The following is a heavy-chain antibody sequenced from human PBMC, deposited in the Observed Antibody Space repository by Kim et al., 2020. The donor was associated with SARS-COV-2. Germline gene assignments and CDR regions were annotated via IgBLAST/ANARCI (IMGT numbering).Heavy chain of an antibody. D-gene: IGHD1-26*01. CDR1: GFTFSSYG. CDR2: ISYDGSNK. CDR3: AKSDWELPSDY. Sequence: GGSLRLSCAASGFTFSSYGMHWVRQAPGKGLEWVAVISYDGSNKYYADSVKGRFTISRDNSKNTLYLQMNSPRAEDTAVYYCAKSDWELPSDYWGQGTL. J-gene: IGHJ4*02. V-gene: IGHV3-30*18.